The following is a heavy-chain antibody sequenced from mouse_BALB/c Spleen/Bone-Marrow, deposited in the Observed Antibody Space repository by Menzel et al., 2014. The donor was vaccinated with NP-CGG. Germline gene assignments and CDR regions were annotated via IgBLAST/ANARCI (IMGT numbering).Heavy chain of an antibody. CDR3: ARRELGPRWFTY. J-gene: IGHJ3*01. CDR2: IDPSDSYT. Sequence: VQLQQSGPDLVKPGASVKLSCKASGYTFTSYWMHWVKQRPGQGLEWIGEIDPSDSYTNYNQKFKGKATLTVDKSSSTAYMQLSSLTSEDSAVYYCARRELGPRWFTYWGQGTLVTVSA. CDR1: GYTFTSYW. V-gene: IGHV1-69*02. D-gene: IGHD3-1*01.